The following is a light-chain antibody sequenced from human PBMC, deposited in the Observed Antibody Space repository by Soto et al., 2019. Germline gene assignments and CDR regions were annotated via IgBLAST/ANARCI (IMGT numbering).Light chain of an antibody. CDR2: AAS. V-gene: IGKV1-39*01. CDR1: QSISSN. CDR3: QQSHSIPWT. J-gene: IGKJ1*01. Sequence: DIQMTQSPSSLSASVGDRVTITCRASQSISSNLNWYQQKPGKAPKLLTYAASNLQSGVPSTFSGSGSGTDSTLTISSLQPEDFATYYCQQSHSIPWTFGQGTKVDIK.